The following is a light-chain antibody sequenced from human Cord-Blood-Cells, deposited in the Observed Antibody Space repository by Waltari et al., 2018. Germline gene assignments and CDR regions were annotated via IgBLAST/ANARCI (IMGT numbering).Light chain of an antibody. CDR2: DAS. CDR1: QGVSSY. J-gene: IGKJ2*01. CDR3: QQERT. Sequence: IMLKQSAATLSLSPGERATLPSRARQGVSSYLAWYQQKPGQAPRLLIYDASNRATGIPARFSGSGSGKDFTLTISSLEPEDFAVYYCQQERTFGQGTKLEIK. V-gene: IGKV3-11*01.